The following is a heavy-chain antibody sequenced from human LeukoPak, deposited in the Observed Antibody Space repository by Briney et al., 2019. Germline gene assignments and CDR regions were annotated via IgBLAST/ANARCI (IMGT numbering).Heavy chain of an antibody. J-gene: IGHJ4*02. V-gene: IGHV3-23*01. D-gene: IGHD3-3*01. CDR1: GFTFSSYA. CDR2: ISGSGGST. Sequence: QSGGSLTLSCAASGFTFSSYAMSWVRQAPGKGLEWVSAISGSGGSTYYADSVKGRFTISRDNSKNTLYLQMNSLRAEDTAVYYCAPHYDCWSGYFDYWGQGTLVTVSS. CDR3: APHYDCWSGYFDY.